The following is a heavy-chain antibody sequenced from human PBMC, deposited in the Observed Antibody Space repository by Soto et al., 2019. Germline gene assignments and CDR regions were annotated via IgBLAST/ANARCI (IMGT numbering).Heavy chain of an antibody. J-gene: IGHJ4*02. CDR3: ARVDPGMDQWLAIDY. D-gene: IGHD6-19*01. Sequence: PGESLKISCQGSGYTFSSYWIGWVRQMPGKGLEWMGIIHPGDSQSRYSPSFRGQVTISADRSNSTVYLQWASLKASDTAVYYCARVDPGMDQWLAIDYWGQGTLVTVSS. CDR2: IHPGDSQS. V-gene: IGHV5-51*01. CDR1: GYTFSSYW.